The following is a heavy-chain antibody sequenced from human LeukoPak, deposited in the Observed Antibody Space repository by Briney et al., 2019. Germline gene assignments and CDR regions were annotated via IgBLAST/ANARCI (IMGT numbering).Heavy chain of an antibody. V-gene: IGHV4-4*02. Sequence: SGTLSLTCAVSGGSISSSNWWSWVRQPPGKGLEWIGEIYHSGSTNYNPSLKSRVTISVDTSKNQFSLKLSSVTAADTAVYYCAGWDCSSTSCYESYYYYYMDVWGKGTTVTVSS. CDR2: IYHSGST. D-gene: IGHD2-2*01. CDR1: GGSISSSNW. CDR3: AGWDCSSTSCYESYYYYYMDV. J-gene: IGHJ6*03.